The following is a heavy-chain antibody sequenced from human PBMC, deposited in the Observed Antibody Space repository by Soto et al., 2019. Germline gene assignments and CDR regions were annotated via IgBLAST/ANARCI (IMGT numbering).Heavy chain of an antibody. CDR2: IYYSGST. Sequence: SETLSLTCTVSGGSISSSSYYWGWIRQPPGKGLEWIGSIYYSGSTYYNPSLKSRVTISVDTSKNQFSLKLSSVTAADTAVYYCSRPVPMDTATHDESNWFDPWGQGTLVTVSS. J-gene: IGHJ5*02. V-gene: IGHV4-39*01. CDR1: GGSISSSSYY. CDR3: SRPVPMDTATHDESNWFDP. D-gene: IGHD5-18*01.